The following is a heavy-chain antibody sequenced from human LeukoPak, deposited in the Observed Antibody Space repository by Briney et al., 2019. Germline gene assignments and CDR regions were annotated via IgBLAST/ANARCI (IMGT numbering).Heavy chain of an antibody. V-gene: IGHV3-23*01. D-gene: IGHD5-18*01. CDR2: ISGSGGST. CDR1: GFTFSSYD. J-gene: IGHJ4*02. CDR3: ARDQGYSYGYVYFDY. Sequence: GGSLRLSCEASGFTFSSYDMHWVRQAPGKGLEWVSAISGSGGSTYYADSVKGRFTISRDNSKNTLYLQMNSLRAEDTAVYYCARDQGYSYGYVYFDYWGQGTLVTVSS.